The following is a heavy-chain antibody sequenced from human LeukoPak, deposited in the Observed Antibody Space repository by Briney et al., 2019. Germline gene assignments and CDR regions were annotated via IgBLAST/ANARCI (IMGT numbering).Heavy chain of an antibody. CDR3: ASTLGATSAFDI. J-gene: IGHJ3*02. V-gene: IGHV4-4*02. CDR2: IYHSGST. Sequence: PSGTLSLTCAVSGGSISSSNWWSWVRQPPGRGLGWIGEIYHSGSTNYNPSLKSRVTISVDKSKNQFSLKLSSVTAADTAVYYCASTLGATSAFDIWGQGTMVTVSS. D-gene: IGHD1-26*01. CDR1: GGSISSSNW.